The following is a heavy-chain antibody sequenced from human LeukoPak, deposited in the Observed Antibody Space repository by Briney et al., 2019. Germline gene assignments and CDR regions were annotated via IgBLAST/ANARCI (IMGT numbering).Heavy chain of an antibody. CDR2: MIPILGIA. V-gene: IGHV1-69*04. J-gene: IGHJ4*02. CDR1: GYTFTGYD. Sequence: SVKVSCKASGYTFTGYDIHWVRQAPGQGLEWMGRMIPILGIANYAQKFQGRVTITADKSTSTAYMELSSLRSEDTAVYYCAQTHYYDSSGLDYWGQGTLVTVSS. CDR3: AQTHYYDSSGLDY. D-gene: IGHD3-22*01.